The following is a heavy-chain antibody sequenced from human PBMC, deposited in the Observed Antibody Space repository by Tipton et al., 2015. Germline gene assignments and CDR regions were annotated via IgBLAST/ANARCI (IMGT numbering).Heavy chain of an antibody. J-gene: IGHJ5*02. CDR3: AREGGSYSWFDP. CDR2: IYYSGST. V-gene: IGHV4-31*03. CDR1: GGSISSGGYY. D-gene: IGHD1-26*01. Sequence: TLSLTCTVSGGSISSGGYYWSWIRQHPGKGLEWIGYIYYSGSTYYNPSLESRVTISVDTSKNQLSLKLSSVTAADTAVYYCAREGGSYSWFDPWGHGTLVTVSS.